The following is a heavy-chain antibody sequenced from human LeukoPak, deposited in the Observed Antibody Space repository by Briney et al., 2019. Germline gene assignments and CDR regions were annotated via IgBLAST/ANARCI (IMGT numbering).Heavy chain of an antibody. V-gene: IGHV3-9*01. CDR1: GFTFDDYA. D-gene: IGHD6-25*01. CDR2: ISWNSGSI. J-gene: IGHJ4*02. CDR3: AKATATGPFDY. Sequence: SLRLSCAASGFTFDDYAMHWVRQAPGKGLEWVSGISWNSGSIGYADSVKGRFTISRDNAKNSLYLQMSSLRAEDTALYYCAKATATGPFDYWGQGTLVTVSS.